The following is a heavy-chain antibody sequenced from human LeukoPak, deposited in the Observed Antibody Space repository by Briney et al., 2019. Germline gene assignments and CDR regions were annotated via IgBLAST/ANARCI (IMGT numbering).Heavy chain of an antibody. J-gene: IGHJ5*02. D-gene: IGHD2-2*01. V-gene: IGHV4-4*07. Sequence: SETLSLTCSVSGGSISSDYWSWIRQPAGNELKWVGRIYTGGSTNYNPSLKSRVTMSVDTSKNQFSLKLSSVTAADTAVYYCARDRVVVPAAVANNWFDPWGQGTLVTVSS. CDR1: GGSISSDY. CDR3: ARDRVVVPAAVANNWFDP. CDR2: IYTGGST.